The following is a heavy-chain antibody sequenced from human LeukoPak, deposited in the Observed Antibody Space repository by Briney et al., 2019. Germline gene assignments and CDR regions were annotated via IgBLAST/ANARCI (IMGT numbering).Heavy chain of an antibody. CDR3: ARGQSGIAAAVDFDY. V-gene: IGHV3-21*01. Sequence: GGSLRLSCAASGFTFGSYSMNWVRQAPGKGLEWVSSISSSSSYIYYADSVKGRFTISRDNAKNSLYLQMNSLRAEDTAVYYCARGQSGIAAAVDFDYWGQGTLVTVSS. D-gene: IGHD6-13*01. CDR1: GFTFGSYS. J-gene: IGHJ4*02. CDR2: ISSSSSYI.